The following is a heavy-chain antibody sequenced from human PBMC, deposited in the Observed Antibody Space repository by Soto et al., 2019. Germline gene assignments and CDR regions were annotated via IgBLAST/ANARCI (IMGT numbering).Heavy chain of an antibody. Sequence: GGSLRLSCAASGFTLSSYAMHWVRQAPGKGLEWVAVISYDGSNKYYADSVKGRFTISRDNSKNTLYLQMNSLRAEDTAVYYCARDPYGSSCFDYWGQGTLVPVSS. CDR1: GFTLSSYA. V-gene: IGHV3-30-3*01. J-gene: IGHJ4*02. CDR2: ISYDGSNK. D-gene: IGHD6-13*01. CDR3: ARDPYGSSCFDY.